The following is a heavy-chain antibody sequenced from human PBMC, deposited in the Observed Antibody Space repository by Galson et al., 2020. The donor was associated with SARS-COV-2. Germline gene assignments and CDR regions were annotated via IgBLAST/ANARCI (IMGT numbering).Heavy chain of an antibody. D-gene: IGHD3-16*01. J-gene: IGHJ6*03. V-gene: IGHV4-34*01. CDR3: TRGRQGVVPSPVLGLGPFYSYYYMDV. CDR2: INFGGDS. Sequence: SETLSLTCAVYGGSFSGYSWTWIRQAPGKGREWIGEINFGGDSKYSPSLRSRVTLSVDTSKNQFSLKLRSVSAADTALYYCTRGRQGVVPSPVLGLGPFYSYYYMDVWGRGTTVTVSS. CDR1: GGSFSGYS.